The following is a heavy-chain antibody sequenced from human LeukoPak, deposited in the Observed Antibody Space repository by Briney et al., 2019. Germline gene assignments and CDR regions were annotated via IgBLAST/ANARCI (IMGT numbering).Heavy chain of an antibody. CDR1: GFTFSSYW. V-gene: IGHV3-7*03. J-gene: IGHJ4*02. CDR3: AKGAGLYDSSGYSYFDY. Sequence: PGGSLRLSCAASGFTFSSYWMSWVRQAPGKGLEWVANIKQDGSEKYYVDSVKGRFTISRDNAKNSLYLQMNSLRAEDMALYYCAKGAGLYDSSGYSYFDYWGQGTLVTVSS. CDR2: IKQDGSEK. D-gene: IGHD3-22*01.